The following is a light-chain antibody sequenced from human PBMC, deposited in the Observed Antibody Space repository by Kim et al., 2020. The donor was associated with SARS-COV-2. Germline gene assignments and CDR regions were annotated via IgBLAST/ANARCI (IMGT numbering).Light chain of an antibody. Sequence: SYELTQPPSVSVSPGQTASITCSGDKLGDKYACWYQQKPGQSPVLVIYQDSKRPSGIPERFSGSNSGNTATLTISGTQAMDEADYYCQAWDSSNWVFGGGTQLNVL. CDR2: QDS. CDR3: QAWDSSNWV. V-gene: IGLV3-1*01. CDR1: KLGDKY. J-gene: IGLJ3*02.